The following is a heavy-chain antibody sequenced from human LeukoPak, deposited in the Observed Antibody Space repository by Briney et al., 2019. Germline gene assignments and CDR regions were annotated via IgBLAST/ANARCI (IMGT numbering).Heavy chain of an antibody. D-gene: IGHD6-13*01. CDR2: VDGGGGGT. Sequence: GGSLRLSCAASGFTFSSYAMTWVRQAPGRGLEWVSSVDGGGGGTYYADSVKGRFTISRDNSKDTLYLQMNGLRAEDTAVYFCAKQSAGSAAWYSLHYDFWGQGTLVTVSS. V-gene: IGHV3-23*01. CDR1: GFTFSSYA. J-gene: IGHJ4*02. CDR3: AKQSAGSAAWYSLHYDF.